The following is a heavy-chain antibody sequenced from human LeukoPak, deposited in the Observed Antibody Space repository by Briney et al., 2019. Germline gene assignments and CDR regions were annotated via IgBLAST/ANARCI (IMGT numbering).Heavy chain of an antibody. CDR3: ARDIDFWSGYYDY. J-gene: IGHJ4*02. CDR1: GFTFSSYG. D-gene: IGHD3-3*01. V-gene: IGHV3-30*19. Sequence: PGGSLRLSCAASGFTFSSYGMHWVRQAPGKGLEWVAVISYDGSNKYYADSVKGRFTISRDNSKNTLYLQMNSLRAEDTAVYYCARDIDFWSGYYDYWGQGTLVTVSS. CDR2: ISYDGSNK.